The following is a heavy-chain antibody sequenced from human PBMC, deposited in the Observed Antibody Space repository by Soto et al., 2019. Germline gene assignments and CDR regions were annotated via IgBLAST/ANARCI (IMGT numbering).Heavy chain of an antibody. CDR2: MNPNSGTT. CDR3: ARGLYSSSWHKYYYYYGMDV. CDR1: GYTFTSYD. V-gene: IGHV1-8*01. D-gene: IGHD6-13*01. Sequence: QVQLVQSGAEVKKPGASVKVSCKASGYTFTSYDINWVRQATGQGLEWMGWMNPNSGTTGYAQKLQGSVTMTRNTSISTAYMELSSLRSEDTAVYYCARGLYSSSWHKYYYYYGMDVWGQGTTVTVSS. J-gene: IGHJ6*02.